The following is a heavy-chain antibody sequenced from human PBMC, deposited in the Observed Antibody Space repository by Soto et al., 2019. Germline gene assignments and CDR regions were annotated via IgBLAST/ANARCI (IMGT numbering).Heavy chain of an antibody. J-gene: IGHJ4*02. V-gene: IGHV4-30-4*02. D-gene: IGHD3-22*01. CDR1: GCSISSGDYY. CDR2: IYYSGST. CDR3: ARSQGEGYYDSSGIHYFDY. Sequence: PSETLSLTCTVSGCSISSGDYYWSWIRQPPGKGLEWIGYIYYSGSTYYNPSLKSRVTISVDTSKNQFSLKLSSVTAADTAVYYCARSQGEGYYDSSGIHYFDYWGQGTQVTVSS.